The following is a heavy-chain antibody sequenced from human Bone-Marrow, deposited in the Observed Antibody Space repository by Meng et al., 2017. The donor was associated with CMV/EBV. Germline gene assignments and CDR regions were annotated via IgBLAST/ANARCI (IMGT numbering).Heavy chain of an antibody. Sequence: YYMHWVRQAPGQGLEWMGRIIPILGIANYAQKFQGRVTITADKSTSTAYMELSSLRSEDTAVYYCARDGPDIVVVPAAMSVWFDPWGQGTLVTVSS. CDR3: ARDGPDIVVVPAAMSVWFDP. V-gene: IGHV1-69*04. J-gene: IGHJ5*02. CDR2: IIPILGIA. D-gene: IGHD2-2*01. CDR1: YY.